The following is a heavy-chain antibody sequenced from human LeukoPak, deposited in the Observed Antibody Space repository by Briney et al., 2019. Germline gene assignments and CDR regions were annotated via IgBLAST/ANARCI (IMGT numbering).Heavy chain of an antibody. V-gene: IGHV3-48*03. J-gene: IGHJ4*02. CDR1: GFTFSSYE. CDR3: ARESDGGGYRFDY. CDR2: FSSSGDRTL. Sequence: GGSLRLSCAASGFTFSSYEMFRVRQAPGRGVEWLEYFSSSGDRTLYCSASMKGRFTVSRDNAKNSLYLQMNTLTIEDTAVYYCARESDGGGYRFDYWGQGTLVTVSS. D-gene: IGHD3-22*01.